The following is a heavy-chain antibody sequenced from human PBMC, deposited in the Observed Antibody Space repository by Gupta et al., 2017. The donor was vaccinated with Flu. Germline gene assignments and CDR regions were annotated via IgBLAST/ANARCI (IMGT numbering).Heavy chain of an antibody. D-gene: IGHD1-26*01. V-gene: IGHV3-23*01. CDR3: AKEFSGSYFGDY. CDR1: GFTFSDYA. J-gene: IGHJ4*02. CDR2: ISGSGGST. Sequence: EVQLLQSGGGLVQPGGSLRLSCAASGFTFSDYAINWVRQAPGKGLGWVSAISGSGGSTYYTDSVKGRFTISRDNSKNTLYLQMNSLRVEDTAVYFCAKEFSGSYFGDYWGQGTLVTVSS.